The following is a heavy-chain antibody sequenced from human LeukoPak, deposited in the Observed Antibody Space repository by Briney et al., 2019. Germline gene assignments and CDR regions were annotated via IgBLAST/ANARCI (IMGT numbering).Heavy chain of an antibody. Sequence: GGSLRLSCAASGFTFDDYAMHWVRQAPGKGLEWVSLISGDGGSTYYADSVKGRFTISRDNSKNSLYLQMNSLRTEDTALYYCAIDSGVGGGYYSLIFDYWGQGTLVTVSS. CDR2: ISGDGGST. D-gene: IGHD3-10*01. V-gene: IGHV3-43*02. J-gene: IGHJ4*01. CDR1: GFTFDDYA. CDR3: AIDSGVGGGYYSLIFDY.